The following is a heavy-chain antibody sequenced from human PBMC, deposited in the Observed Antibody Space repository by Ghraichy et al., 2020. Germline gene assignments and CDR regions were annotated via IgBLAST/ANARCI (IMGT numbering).Heavy chain of an antibody. D-gene: IGHD1-26*01. CDR3: AKDPTRYSGIEPH. Sequence: GESLNISCAASGFTFSSYAMSWVRQAPGKGLEWVSAISGSGGSTYYADSVKGRFTISRDNSKNTLYLQMNSLRAEDTAVYYCAKDPTRYSGIEPHWGQGTMVTVSS. CDR2: ISGSGGST. J-gene: IGHJ3*01. CDR1: GFTFSSYA. V-gene: IGHV3-23*01.